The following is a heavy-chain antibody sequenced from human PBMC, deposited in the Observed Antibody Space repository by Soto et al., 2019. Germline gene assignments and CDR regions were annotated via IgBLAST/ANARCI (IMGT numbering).Heavy chain of an antibody. CDR1: GFTFSSYG. Sequence: PGGSLRLSCAASGFTFSSYGMHWVRQAPGKGLEWVAVIRYDGSNKYYADSVKGRFTISRDNSKNTLYLQMNSLRAEDTAVYYCARDIIAVAGTIRYYGMDVWGQGTTVTVSS. D-gene: IGHD6-19*01. J-gene: IGHJ6*02. CDR3: ARDIIAVAGTIRYYGMDV. V-gene: IGHV3-33*01. CDR2: IRYDGSNK.